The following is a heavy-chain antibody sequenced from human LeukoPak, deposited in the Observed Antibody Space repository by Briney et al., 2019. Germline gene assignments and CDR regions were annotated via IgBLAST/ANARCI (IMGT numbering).Heavy chain of an antibody. J-gene: IGHJ4*02. Sequence: GGTLRLSCAASGFTFNRYGMSCVREAPGKGLGWVAFIRYDGSNKYYADSVKGRFTISRDNSKNTLYLQMNSLRAEDTAVYYCANLPTMYYDILTGYSPIWGQGTLVTVSS. CDR1: GFTFNRYG. CDR2: IRYDGSNK. CDR3: ANLPTMYYDILTGYSPI. V-gene: IGHV3-30*02. D-gene: IGHD3-9*01.